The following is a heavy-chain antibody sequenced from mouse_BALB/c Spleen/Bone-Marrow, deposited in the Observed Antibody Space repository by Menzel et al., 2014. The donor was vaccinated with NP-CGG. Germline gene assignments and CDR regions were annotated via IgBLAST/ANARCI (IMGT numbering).Heavy chain of an antibody. D-gene: IGHD1-1*01. J-gene: IGHJ4*01. CDR1: GFTFSNFG. V-gene: IGHV5-17*02. Sequence: EVHLVESGGGLVQPGGSRKLSCAASGFTFSNFGMHWVRQAPEKGLEWVAYIRSGSSTIYYADTVKGRFTISRDNPKNTLFLQMTSLRSEDTAMYYCARRASPTGPMDYWGQGTSVTVSS. CDR3: ARRASPTGPMDY. CDR2: IRSGSSTI.